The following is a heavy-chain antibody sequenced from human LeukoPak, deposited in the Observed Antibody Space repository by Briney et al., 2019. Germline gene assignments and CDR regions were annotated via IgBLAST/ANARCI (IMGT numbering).Heavy chain of an antibody. Sequence: SVKVSCKASGGTFSSYAISWVRQAPGQGLEWMGGIIPIFGTANYAQKFQGRVTITTDESTSTAYMELSSLRSEDTAVYYCARDLAPIVVVVAATGWWFDPWGQGTLVTVSS. CDR2: IIPIFGTA. CDR3: ARDLAPIVVVVAATGWWFDP. V-gene: IGHV1-69*05. J-gene: IGHJ5*02. D-gene: IGHD2-15*01. CDR1: GGTFSSYA.